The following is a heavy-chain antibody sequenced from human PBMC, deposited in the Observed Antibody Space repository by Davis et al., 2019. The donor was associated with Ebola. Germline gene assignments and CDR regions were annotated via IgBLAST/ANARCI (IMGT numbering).Heavy chain of an antibody. V-gene: IGHV4-59*12. Sequence: SETLSLTCTVSGGSIGSYDWSCIRQHPGKGLEWIGYIYYSGSTYYKPSLKSRVTISLDRSKNQFSLKLSSVTAADTAVYYCARRHCSGGSCPLDYWGQGTLVTVSS. J-gene: IGHJ4*02. CDR3: ARRHCSGGSCPLDY. D-gene: IGHD2-15*01. CDR2: IYYSGST. CDR1: GGSIGSYD.